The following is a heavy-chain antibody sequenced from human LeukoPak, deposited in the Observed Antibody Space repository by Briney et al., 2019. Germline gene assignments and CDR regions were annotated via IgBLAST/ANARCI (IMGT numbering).Heavy chain of an antibody. D-gene: IGHD3-22*01. V-gene: IGHV3-48*01. CDR3: ARDFDYYDSSGYYAYFQH. CDR2: ISSSSSSTI. J-gene: IGHJ1*01. Sequence: GGSLRLSCAASGFTFSSYSMNWVRQAPGKGLEWVSYISSSSSSTIYYADSVKGRFTISRDNAKNSLYLQMNSLRAEDTAVYYCARDFDYYDSSGYYAYFQHWGQGTLVTVSS. CDR1: GFTFSSYS.